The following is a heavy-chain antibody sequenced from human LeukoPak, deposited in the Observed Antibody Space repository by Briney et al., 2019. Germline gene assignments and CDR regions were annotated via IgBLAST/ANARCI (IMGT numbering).Heavy chain of an antibody. CDR3: AKEEVSGWSEADY. V-gene: IGHV3-43*01. CDR1: GFTFKDYN. D-gene: IGHD6-19*01. CDR2: ISGNGGST. Sequence: GGSLRLSCAASGFTFKDYNMHWVRQAPGKGLEWVSLISGNGGSTFYADSVKGRFTISRDNSKNSLYLQMNRLRTDDTALYYCAKEEVSGWSEADYWGQGTLVTVSS. J-gene: IGHJ4*02.